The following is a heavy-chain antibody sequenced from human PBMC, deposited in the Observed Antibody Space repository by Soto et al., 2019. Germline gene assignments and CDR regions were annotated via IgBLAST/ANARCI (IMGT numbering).Heavy chain of an antibody. J-gene: IGHJ6*02. V-gene: IGHV3-30*18. CDR2: ISYDGSNK. Sequence: GGSLRLSCAASGFTFSSYSMHWVRQAPGKGLEWVAVISYDGSNKYYADSVKGRFTISRDNSKNTLYLQMNSLRAEDTAVYYCAKDQFYYYYGMDVWGQGTTVTVSS. CDR3: AKDQFYYYYGMDV. CDR1: GFTFSSYS.